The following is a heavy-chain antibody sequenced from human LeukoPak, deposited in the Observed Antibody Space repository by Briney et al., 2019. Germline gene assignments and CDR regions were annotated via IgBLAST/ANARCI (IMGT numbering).Heavy chain of an antibody. CDR3: ARDIAAAGTEDAFDI. D-gene: IGHD6-13*01. J-gene: IGHJ3*02. Sequence: RFTIPRDNAKNSLYLEMNSLRAEDTAVYYCARDIAAAGTEDAFDIWGQGTMVTVSS. V-gene: IGHV3-11*04.